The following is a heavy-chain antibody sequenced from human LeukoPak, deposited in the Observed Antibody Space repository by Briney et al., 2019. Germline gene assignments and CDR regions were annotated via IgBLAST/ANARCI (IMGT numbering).Heavy chain of an antibody. V-gene: IGHV3-9*01. CDR2: ISWNSGSI. CDR1: GFTFDDYA. CDR3: AKDISGSSGWSRFDY. Sequence: GGSLRLSCAASGFTFDDYATHWVRQAPGKGLEWVSGISWNSGSIGYADSVKGRFTISRDNAKNSLYLQMNSLRAEDTALYYCAKDISGSSGWSRFDYWGQGTLVTVSS. D-gene: IGHD6-19*01. J-gene: IGHJ4*02.